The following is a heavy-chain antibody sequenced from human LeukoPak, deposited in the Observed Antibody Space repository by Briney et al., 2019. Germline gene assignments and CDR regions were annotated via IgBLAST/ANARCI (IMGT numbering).Heavy chain of an antibody. CDR1: GFIFSDYG. V-gene: IGHV3-23*01. CDR3: VRDRDLGAFDP. J-gene: IGHJ5*02. D-gene: IGHD3-16*01. CDR2: IVPSGATS. Sequence: GGSLRLSCGASGFIFSDYGMNWVRQAPGKGLEWVSGIVPSGATSYYADSVKGRFTISRDNSKNTVSLQMNSLRVEDTALYYCVRDRDLGAFDPWGQGTPVTVPS.